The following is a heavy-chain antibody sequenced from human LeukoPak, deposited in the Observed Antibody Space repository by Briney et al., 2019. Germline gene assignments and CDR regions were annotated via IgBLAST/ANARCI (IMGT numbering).Heavy chain of an antibody. CDR3: ARVTYRDYYEGAFDI. Sequence: SETLSLTCAVYGGSFSGYYWSWIRQPPGKGLEWIGEINHSGSTNYNPSLKSRVTISVDKSKNQFSLKLSSVTAADTAVYYCARVTYRDYYEGAFDIWGQGTMVTVSS. V-gene: IGHV4-34*01. J-gene: IGHJ3*02. D-gene: IGHD3-22*01. CDR2: INHSGST. CDR1: GGSFSGYY.